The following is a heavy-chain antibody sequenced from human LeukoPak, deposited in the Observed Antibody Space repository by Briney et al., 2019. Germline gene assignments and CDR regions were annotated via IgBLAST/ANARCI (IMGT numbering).Heavy chain of an antibody. J-gene: IGHJ4*02. CDR3: ARTATIGYYFDY. CDR1: GGTFRSYA. D-gene: IGHD5-24*01. CDR2: IIPLFGTS. Sequence: SVNVSCKASGGTFRSYAINWVRQPPGQGLEWMGGIIPLFGTSNYPQKFQGRVTFNTEESTSTAYMELSSLRSEDTAVYYCARTATIGYYFDYWGQGTLVTVSS. V-gene: IGHV1-69*05.